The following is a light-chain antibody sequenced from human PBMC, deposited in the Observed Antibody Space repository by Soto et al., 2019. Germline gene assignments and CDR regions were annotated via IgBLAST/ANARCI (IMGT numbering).Light chain of an antibody. CDR1: SSDVGVYKY. Sequence: QSALTQSPSASGSPGQSVTISCTGTSSDVGVYKYVSWYQQHPGKAPKLMIYEVSKRPSGVPDRFSGYKSGNTAYLTVSGLQADHEAAYYCSSYAGGSNYVFGTGTKVTVX. CDR2: EVS. CDR3: SSYAGGSNYV. V-gene: IGLV2-8*01. J-gene: IGLJ1*01.